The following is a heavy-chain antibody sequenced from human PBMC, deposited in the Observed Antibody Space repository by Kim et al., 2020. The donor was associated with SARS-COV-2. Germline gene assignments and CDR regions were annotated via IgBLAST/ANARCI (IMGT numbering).Heavy chain of an antibody. J-gene: IGHJ6*02. CDR1: GFTFSNAW. V-gene: IGHV3-15*01. CDR3: TTDRMVRGVMGFYYYYYGMDV. D-gene: IGHD3-10*01. CDR2: IKSKTDGGTT. Sequence: GGSLRLSCAASGFTFSNAWMTWVRQAPGKGLEWVGRIKSKTDGGTTDYAAPVKGRFTISRDDSKNTLYLQMNSLKTEDTAVYYCTTDRMVRGVMGFYYYYYGMDVWGQGTTVTVSS.